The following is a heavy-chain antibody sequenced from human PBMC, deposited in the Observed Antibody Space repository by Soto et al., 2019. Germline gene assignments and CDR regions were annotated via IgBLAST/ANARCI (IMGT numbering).Heavy chain of an antibody. J-gene: IGHJ2*01. CDR3: ASTKYDSSAYYYWYLGL. V-gene: IGHV1-69*06. CDR2: IIPIFGTA. D-gene: IGHD3-22*01. Sequence: QGELVQSGAEVKKPGSSVKVSCQASEDTFRNYAISWVRQAPGQGLEWMGGIIPIFGTANYAQKFQGRVTLTANTSANTVYLELSSLRSEDTAVYYCASTKYDSSAYYYWYLGLWCRGTLVTVSS. CDR1: EDTFRNYA.